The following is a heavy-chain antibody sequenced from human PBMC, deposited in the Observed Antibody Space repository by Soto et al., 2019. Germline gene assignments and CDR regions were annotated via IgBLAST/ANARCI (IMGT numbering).Heavy chain of an antibody. J-gene: IGHJ5*02. CDR1: GGSFSGYY. Sequence: PSETLSLTCAVYGGSFSGYYWSWIRQPPGKGLEWIGEINHSGSTNYNPSLKSRVTISVDTSKNQFSLKLSSVTAADTAVYYCASSDVGNWFDPCGQGTLVTVSS. V-gene: IGHV4-34*01. CDR3: ASSDVGNWFDP. CDR2: INHSGST.